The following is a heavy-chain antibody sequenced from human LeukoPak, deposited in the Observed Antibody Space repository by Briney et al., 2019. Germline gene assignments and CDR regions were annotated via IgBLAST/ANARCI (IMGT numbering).Heavy chain of an antibody. J-gene: IGHJ4*02. CDR2: ISGSGDST. D-gene: IGHD3/OR15-3a*01. CDR1: GFTFGSCA. CDR3: AKFIGDFWTGYDY. V-gene: IGHV3-23*01. Sequence: GGSLRLSRAASGFTFGSCAMSWVRQAPGEGLEWVSAISGSGDSTKYADSVKGRFTISRDISKNTLYLQMNSLRHEDTAVYHCAKFIGDFWTGYDYWGQGTLVTVSS.